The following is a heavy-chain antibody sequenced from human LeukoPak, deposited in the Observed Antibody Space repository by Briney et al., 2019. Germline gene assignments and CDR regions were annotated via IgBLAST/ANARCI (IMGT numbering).Heavy chain of an antibody. V-gene: IGHV4-39*07. Sequence: SETLSLTCTVSGGSISSSSYYWGWIRQPPGKGLEWIGIIYYSGSTYSNPSLKSRVTISVDTSKNQFSLKLSSVTAADTAVYYCAREKRKAYCGGDCYSGAFDIWGLGTMVTVSS. CDR3: AREKRKAYCGGDCYSGAFDI. J-gene: IGHJ3*02. CDR1: GGSISSSSYY. CDR2: IYYSGST. D-gene: IGHD2-21*02.